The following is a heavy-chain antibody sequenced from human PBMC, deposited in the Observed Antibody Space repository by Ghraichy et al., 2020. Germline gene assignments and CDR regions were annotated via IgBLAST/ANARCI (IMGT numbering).Heavy chain of an antibody. CDR2: IYYTGIT. D-gene: IGHD4-11*01. J-gene: IGHJ4*02. CDR3: ARRAVTNFDY. Sequence: SETLSLTCTVSGGSITSSSYYWDWIRQPQGKGLEWIGSIYYTGITYYSPSLKSRVTLSVDTTKNQFSLRLSSVTAAGTAVYYCARRAVTNFDYWGQGTMVTVSS. V-gene: IGHV4-39*01. CDR1: GGSITSSSYY.